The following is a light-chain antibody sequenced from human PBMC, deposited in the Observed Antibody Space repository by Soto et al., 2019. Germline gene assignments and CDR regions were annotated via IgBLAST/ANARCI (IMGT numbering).Light chain of an antibody. J-gene: IGLJ1*01. CDR1: KNEIGVYAL. CDR2: EVV. Sequence: QYVLTQPPSASGSPGQSVTISCSGTKNEIGVYALVSWYQHHPGKAPRLFIYEVVQRPSGVPDRFSGSKSGNTASLTVSGLQAADEADYFCKSYAGSNTYVFGSGTKLTVL. V-gene: IGLV2-8*01. CDR3: KSYAGSNTYV.